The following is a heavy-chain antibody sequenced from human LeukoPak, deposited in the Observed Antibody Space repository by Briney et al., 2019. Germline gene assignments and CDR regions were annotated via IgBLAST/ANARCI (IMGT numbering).Heavy chain of an antibody. Sequence: GRSLRLSCAASGFTFDDYGMSWVRQAPGKGLEWVSGINWNGGSTGYADSVKGRFTISRDNAKNSLYLQMNSLRAEDTALYYCARGVTVVPATSFDYWGQGTLVTVSS. CDR2: INWNGGST. J-gene: IGHJ4*02. CDR3: ARGVTVVPATSFDY. CDR1: GFTFDDYG. D-gene: IGHD2-2*01. V-gene: IGHV3-20*04.